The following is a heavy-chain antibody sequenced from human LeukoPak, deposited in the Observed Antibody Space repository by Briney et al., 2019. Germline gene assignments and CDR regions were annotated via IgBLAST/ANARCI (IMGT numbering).Heavy chain of an antibody. CDR2: ISPNTGGT. V-gene: IGHV1-2*02. CDR3: ARVGDLKGSSWYYYYYYMDV. J-gene: IGHJ6*03. Sequence: GASVKVSCKASGYTFTGYFMHWVRQAPGQGLEWMGWISPNTGGTNYAQTFQGRVLMTRDKSISTAYLQWSSLKASDTAMYYCARVGDLKGSSWYYYYYYMDVWGKGTTVTVSS. D-gene: IGHD6-13*01. CDR1: GYTFTGYF.